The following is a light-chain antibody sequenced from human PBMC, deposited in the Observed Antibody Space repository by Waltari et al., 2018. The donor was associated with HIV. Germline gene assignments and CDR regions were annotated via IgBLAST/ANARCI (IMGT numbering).Light chain of an antibody. CDR2: HVN. Sequence: QSDLTQPASVSGSPGQSVTISCTGTAAVIGGSNSVSWYQHHPGKAPKLIIFHVNHRPTGMSSRFSGSKSGNTASLTISGLQTEDEADFYCASYMDYGTLVFGGGTKLTVL. CDR3: ASYMDYGTLV. J-gene: IGLJ3*02. CDR1: AAVIGGSNS. V-gene: IGLV2-14*03.